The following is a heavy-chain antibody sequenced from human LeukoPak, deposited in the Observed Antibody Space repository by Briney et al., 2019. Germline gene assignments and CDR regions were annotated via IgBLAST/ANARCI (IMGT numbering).Heavy chain of an antibody. J-gene: IGHJ3*02. CDR3: ARGQWLPFDVFDI. Sequence: GGSLRLSCAVSGFTFSDYYMSWIRQAPGKGLEWVSYISSGGSTISHADSVKGRFTISRDNAENSLYLQMNSLRVEYTAVYYCARGQWLPFDVFDIWGQGTMVTVSS. CDR2: ISSGGSTI. D-gene: IGHD6-19*01. CDR1: GFTFSDYY. V-gene: IGHV3-11*04.